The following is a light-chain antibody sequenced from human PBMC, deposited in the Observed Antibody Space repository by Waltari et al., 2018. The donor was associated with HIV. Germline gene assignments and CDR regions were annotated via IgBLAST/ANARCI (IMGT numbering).Light chain of an antibody. CDR1: FGTVTTSSY. V-gene: IGLV7-43*01. J-gene: IGLJ2*01. CDR2: SGH. Sequence: QTVVTQDSSLTVSPGETVTLTCGLTFGTVTTSSYPNWFHQGPGHPPTALIYSGHTNHPWTPDRYSGSVLGDKATLTLTAVRPEDEAVYYCLLYLAGSYLFGGVT. CDR3: LLYLAGSYL.